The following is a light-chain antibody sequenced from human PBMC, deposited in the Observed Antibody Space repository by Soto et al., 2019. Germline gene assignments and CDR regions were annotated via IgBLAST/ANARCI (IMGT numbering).Light chain of an antibody. CDR1: QSVGTY. CDR2: DAS. Sequence: EIVMTQSPATLSVSPGERATLSCRASQSVGTYLAWYQQKPGQSPRLLIYDASNRATGIPARFGGSGSGTDFTLTINSLEPEDFAVYYCQQRSNWPGTFGPGTKVDI. CDR3: QQRSNWPGT. V-gene: IGKV3-11*01. J-gene: IGKJ3*01.